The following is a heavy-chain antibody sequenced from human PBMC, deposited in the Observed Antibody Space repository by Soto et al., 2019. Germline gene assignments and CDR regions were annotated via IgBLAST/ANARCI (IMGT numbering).Heavy chain of an antibody. V-gene: IGHV1-58*01. CDR2: IVVGSGNT. Sequence: SVKVSCKASGFTFTSSAVQWVRQARGQRLEWIGWIVVGSGNTNYAQKFQERVTITRDMSTSTAYMELSSLRSEDTAVYYCAVDPTTGIVGATLDYYYYGMDVWGQGTTVTVSS. J-gene: IGHJ6*02. CDR1: GFTFTSSA. CDR3: AVDPTTGIVGATLDYYYYGMDV. D-gene: IGHD1-26*01.